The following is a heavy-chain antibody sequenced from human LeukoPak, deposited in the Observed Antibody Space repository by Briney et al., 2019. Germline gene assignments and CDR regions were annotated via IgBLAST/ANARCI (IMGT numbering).Heavy chain of an antibody. D-gene: IGHD5-24*01. CDR2: ISWNSGSI. CDR1: GFTFDDYG. J-gene: IGHJ4*02. V-gene: IGHV3-9*01. CDR3: AKDNVRWLPKGGFDY. Sequence: GGSLRLSCAASGFTFDDYGMHWVRQAPGKGLEWVSGISWNSGSIGYADSVKGRFTISRDNAKNSLYLQMNSLRAEDTALYYCAKDNVRWLPKGGFDYWGQGTLVTVSS.